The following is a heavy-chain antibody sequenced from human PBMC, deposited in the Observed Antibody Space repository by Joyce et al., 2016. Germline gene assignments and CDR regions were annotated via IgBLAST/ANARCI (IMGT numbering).Heavy chain of an antibody. J-gene: IGHJ4*02. CDR3: AKIPTMVSPRPDS. CDR1: GFTFSSYA. Sequence: EVQLLESGGGLVQPGGSLRLSCEASGFTFSSYAIRWVRQAPGKGLEWGSGISDNGGTTYYADSVRGRFTISRDNSKNTVYLQVNSLRAEDTAIYYCAKIPTMVSPRPDSWGQGTLVTVSS. V-gene: IGHV3-23*01. CDR2: ISDNGGTT. D-gene: IGHD3-10*01.